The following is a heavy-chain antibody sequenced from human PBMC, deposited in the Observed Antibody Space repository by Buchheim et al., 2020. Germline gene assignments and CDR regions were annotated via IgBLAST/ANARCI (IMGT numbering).Heavy chain of an antibody. CDR3: ARARDTGGYYYYGMDV. V-gene: IGHV3-20*04. CDR2: ISWNGGTR. CDR1: GFTIDDYG. J-gene: IGHJ6*02. Sequence: EVQLVESGGGVVRPGGSLRLSCAASGFTIDDYGMTWVRQPPGKGLEWVSGISWNGGTRGYADSVKGRFTISRGRGKNSLYLQMNSLRVEDTALYYCARARDTGGYYYYGMDVWGQGTT. D-gene: IGHD5-18*01.